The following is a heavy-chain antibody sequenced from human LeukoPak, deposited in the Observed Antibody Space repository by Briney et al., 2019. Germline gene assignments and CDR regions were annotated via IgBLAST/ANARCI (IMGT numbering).Heavy chain of an antibody. CDR2: IQYSGNNK. Sequence: GGSLRLSCAASGFTFINYGMHSVRQAPGKGLECVAFIQYSGNNKYYADSVKGRFTISRDNSKNTLYLQMNSLRSDDTALYYCAKDQWLVLNYWGQGTLVTVSS. D-gene: IGHD6-19*01. J-gene: IGHJ4*02. V-gene: IGHV3-30*02. CDR1: GFTFINYG. CDR3: AKDQWLVLNY.